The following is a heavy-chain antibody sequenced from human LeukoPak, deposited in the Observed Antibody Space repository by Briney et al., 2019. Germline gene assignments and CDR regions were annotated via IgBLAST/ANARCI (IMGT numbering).Heavy chain of an antibody. CDR3: ARVPIGEAMDPNWFDP. D-gene: IGHD5-18*01. CDR2: IYYSGST. V-gene: IGHV4-59*01. J-gene: IGHJ5*02. CDR1: GGSISSYY. Sequence: PSETLSLTCTVSGGSISSYYWSWIRQPPGKGLEWIGYIYYSGSTNYNPSLKSRVTTSVDTSKNQFSLKLSSVTAADTAVYYCARVPIGEAMDPNWFDPWGQGTLVTVSS.